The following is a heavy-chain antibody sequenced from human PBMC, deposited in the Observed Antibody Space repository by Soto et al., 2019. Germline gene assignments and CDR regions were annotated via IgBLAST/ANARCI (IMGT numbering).Heavy chain of an antibody. V-gene: IGHV4-39*01. D-gene: IGHD3-10*01. CDR1: GGSISSSSYY. CDR3: ARQTYYYGSGSYPDY. Sequence: QLQLQESGPGLVKPSETLSLTCTVSGGSISSSSYYWGWIRQPPGKGLEWIGSIYYSGSTYYNPSLKSRVTISVDTSKNQFSLKLSSVTAADTAVYYCARQTYYYGSGSYPDYWGQGTLVTVSS. J-gene: IGHJ4*02. CDR2: IYYSGST.